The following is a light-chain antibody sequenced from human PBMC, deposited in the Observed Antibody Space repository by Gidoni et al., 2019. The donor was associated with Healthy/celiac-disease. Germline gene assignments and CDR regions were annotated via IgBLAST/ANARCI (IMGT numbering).Light chain of an antibody. CDR2: DSS. CDR3: QQRSSRPRT. CDR1: QSVSRY. Sequence: EIVLTQSPATLSLSPGERATLPCRASQSVSRYLAWYQQKAGQAPRLLIYDSSNRATGIPSRFSGSGSGTDFTLTISSLEPEDFAIYYCQQRSSRPRTFGRGTTVEIK. V-gene: IGKV3-11*01. J-gene: IGKJ4*02.